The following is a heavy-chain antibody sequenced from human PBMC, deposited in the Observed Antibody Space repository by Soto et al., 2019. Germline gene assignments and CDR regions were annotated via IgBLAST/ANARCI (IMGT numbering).Heavy chain of an antibody. Sequence: PGRSPRLSCSASGFSFSSYGMSWVRQAPGQGLEWVSGISGSGDVTYDADSVKGRLTISRDNSKNTLWLQMDSLRVEDTAVYYCGKPPKPHIVVLQVVSRGQGTLVTFSA. CDR1: GFSFSSYG. CDR2: ISGSGDVT. D-gene: IGHD2-2*01. CDR3: GKPPKPHIVVLQVVS. V-gene: IGHV3-23*01. J-gene: IGHJ4*02.